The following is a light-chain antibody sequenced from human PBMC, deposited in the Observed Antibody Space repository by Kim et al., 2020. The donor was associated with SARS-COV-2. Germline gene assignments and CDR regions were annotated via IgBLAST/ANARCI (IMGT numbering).Light chain of an antibody. CDR1: SGSVSTNYY. J-gene: IGLJ3*02. CDR2: STN. V-gene: IGLV8-61*01. Sequence: GGTVTLTCGLSSGSVSTNYYPSWYQQTPGQAPRTLIYSTNTRSSGVPDRFSGSILGNKAALTITGAQADDESDYYCVLYMGNGIWVFGGGTQLTVL. CDR3: VLYMGNGIWV.